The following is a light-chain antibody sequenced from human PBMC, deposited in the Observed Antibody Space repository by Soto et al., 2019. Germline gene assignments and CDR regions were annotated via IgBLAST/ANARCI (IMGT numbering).Light chain of an antibody. CDR3: QQYGSSPRT. CDR1: QSISSSY. J-gene: IGKJ2*01. Sequence: EIVLTQSPGTLSLSPGEGTTLSCRASQSISSSYLAWYQQKPGQAPRLLIYGVSTRATGIPDRFSGSGSGTDFTITISRLEPEDFAVYYCQQYGSSPRTFGQGTKLEIK. V-gene: IGKV3-20*01. CDR2: GVS.